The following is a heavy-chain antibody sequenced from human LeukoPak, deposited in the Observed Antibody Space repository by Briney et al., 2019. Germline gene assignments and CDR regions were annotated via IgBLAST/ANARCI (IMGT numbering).Heavy chain of an antibody. CDR3: ARDGVAGTSDAFDI. CDR1: WFPRKCHL. CDR2: FYSGGST. D-gene: IGHD6-19*01. V-gene: IGHV3-66*01. J-gene: IGHJ3*02. Sequence: PGGSLTPLLSVSWFPRKCHLISLGPHAPGEGLGGGSVFYSGGSTYYADSVKGRFTISRDNSKNTLYLQMNSLRAEDTAVYYCARDGVAGTSDAFDIWGQGTMVTVSS.